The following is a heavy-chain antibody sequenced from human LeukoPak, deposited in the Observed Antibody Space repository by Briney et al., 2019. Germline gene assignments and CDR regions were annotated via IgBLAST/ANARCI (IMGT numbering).Heavy chain of an antibody. Sequence: SETLSLTCTVSGGSISSYYWGWIRQPPGKGLEWIGSIYYSGSTYYNPSLKSRVTISVDTSKNQFSLKLSSVTAADTAVYYCARLATVAGFDYWGQGTLVTVSS. CDR1: GGSISSYY. J-gene: IGHJ4*02. V-gene: IGHV4-39*07. D-gene: IGHD6-19*01. CDR2: IYYSGST. CDR3: ARLATVAGFDY.